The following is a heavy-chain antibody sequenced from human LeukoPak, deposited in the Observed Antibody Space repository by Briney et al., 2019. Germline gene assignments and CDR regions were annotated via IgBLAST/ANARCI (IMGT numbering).Heavy chain of an antibody. CDR2: ISGSGGSR. CDR3: AKAGYSDLFDY. Sequence: TGGSLRLSCAASGFTFSSNAMSWVRQAPGQGLEWVSAISGSGGSRYYADSVKGRFTISTDNSKNTLYLQINSLRAEDTAVYYCAKAGYSDLFDYWGQGTLVTVSS. J-gene: IGHJ4*02. CDR1: GFTFSSNA. D-gene: IGHD5-12*01. V-gene: IGHV3-23*01.